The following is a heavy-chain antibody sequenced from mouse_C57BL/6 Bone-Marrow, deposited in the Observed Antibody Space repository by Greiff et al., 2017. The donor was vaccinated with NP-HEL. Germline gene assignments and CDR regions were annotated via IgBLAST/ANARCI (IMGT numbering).Heavy chain of an antibody. D-gene: IGHD1-1*01. V-gene: IGHV1-69*01. CDR1: GYTFTSYW. J-gene: IGHJ1*03. Sequence: QVQLQQPGAELVMPGASVKLSCKASGYTFTSYWMHWVKQRPGQGLEWIGEIDPSDSYTNYNQKFKGKSTLTVYKSSSTAYMQLSSLTSEDSAVYYCAREDPLYGSSPDWYFDVWGTGTTVTVSS. CDR3: AREDPLYGSSPDWYFDV. CDR2: IDPSDSYT.